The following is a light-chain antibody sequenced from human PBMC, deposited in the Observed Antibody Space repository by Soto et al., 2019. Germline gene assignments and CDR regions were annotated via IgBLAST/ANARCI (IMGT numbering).Light chain of an antibody. CDR2: ATS. Sequence: DIQMTQSPSSLSASVGDRITITCRASQSISSYLNWYQQKPGKAPKLLIYATSNLQSGVPSRFSGSGSGTDFTLNISSLQPEDFATYYCQQSYSTPRTFGQGTKVEIK. J-gene: IGKJ1*01. V-gene: IGKV1-39*01. CDR3: QQSYSTPRT. CDR1: QSISSY.